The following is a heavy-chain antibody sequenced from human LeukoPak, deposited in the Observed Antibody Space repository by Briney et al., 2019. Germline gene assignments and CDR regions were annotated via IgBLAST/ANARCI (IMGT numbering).Heavy chain of an antibody. CDR2: ISGSGGST. D-gene: IGHD3-22*01. V-gene: IGHV3-23*01. CDR3: AKLGDSSGYYYAPFDY. CDR1: GFTFSSYW. J-gene: IGHJ4*02. Sequence: GGSLRLSCAASGFTFSSYWMHWVRQAPGKGLEWVSAISGSGGSTYYADSVKGRFTISRDNSKNTLYLQMNSLRAEDTAVYYCAKLGDSSGYYYAPFDYWGQGTLVTVSS.